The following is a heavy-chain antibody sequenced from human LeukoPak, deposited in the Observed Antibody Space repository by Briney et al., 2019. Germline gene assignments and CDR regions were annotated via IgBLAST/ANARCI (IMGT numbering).Heavy chain of an antibody. V-gene: IGHV1-18*01. Sequence: ASVKVSCKASGYTFTTDVISWVRQAPGHEVEWMEWISADNDNTNYAQKVQGRVTMTTDTSTSTAFMELRSLGSDDTAVYYCARGLQVPGRGYFDYWGQGTLVTVSS. D-gene: IGHD3-10*01. CDR2: ISADNDNT. J-gene: IGHJ4*02. CDR1: GYTFTTDV. CDR3: ARGLQVPGRGYFDY.